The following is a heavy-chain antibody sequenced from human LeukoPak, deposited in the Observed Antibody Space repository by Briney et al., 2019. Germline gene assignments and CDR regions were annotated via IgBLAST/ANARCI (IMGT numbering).Heavy chain of an antibody. CDR2: IKQDGSDK. V-gene: IGHV3-7*01. CDR1: GFTFSSYN. J-gene: IGHJ6*04. Sequence: GGSLRLSCAASGFTFSSYNMNWVRQTPGQGLEWVANIKQDGSDKYYVDSVKGRFTISRDNAKNLLYLQMNSLRAEDTAVYYCARTRTLDVWGKGTTVTVSS. CDR3: ARTRTLDV.